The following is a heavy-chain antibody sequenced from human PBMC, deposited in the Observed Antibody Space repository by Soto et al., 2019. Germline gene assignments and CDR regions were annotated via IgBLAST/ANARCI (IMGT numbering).Heavy chain of an antibody. V-gene: IGHV4-59*01. D-gene: IGHD3-3*01. CDR2: IYYSGST. CDR3: ARGGPYDFWSGYYRLHYYYYYGMDV. Sequence: PSETLSLTCTVSGGSISSYYWSWIRQPPGKGLEWIGYIYYSGSTNYNPSLKSRVTISVDTSKNQFSLKLSSVTAADTAVYYCARGGPYDFWSGYYRLHYYYYYGMDVWGQGTTVTVSS. J-gene: IGHJ6*02. CDR1: GGSISSYY.